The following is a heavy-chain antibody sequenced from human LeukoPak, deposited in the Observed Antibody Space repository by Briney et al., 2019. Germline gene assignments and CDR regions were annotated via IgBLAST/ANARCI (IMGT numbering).Heavy chain of an antibody. Sequence: ASVKVSCKASGYTFSGYYIHWVRQAPGQGVEWMGWINPNSGGTNYAQKFQGRVTMTRDTSISTAYMELSRLRSDDTAVYYCARVDIVDYWGQGALVTVSS. J-gene: IGHJ4*02. D-gene: IGHD3/OR15-3a*01. V-gene: IGHV1-2*02. CDR1: GYTFSGYY. CDR3: ARVDIVDY. CDR2: INPNSGGT.